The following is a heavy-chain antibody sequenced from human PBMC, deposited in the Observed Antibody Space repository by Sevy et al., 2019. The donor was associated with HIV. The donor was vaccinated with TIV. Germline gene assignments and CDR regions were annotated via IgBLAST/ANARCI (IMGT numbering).Heavy chain of an antibody. Sequence: GGSLRLSCAVSGFSFDSYGMTWVRQAPGKGLEWVSAISGSGTRTYYADSVKGRFIISRDNSKNTLDLQMNSLRGEDTAIYYWAKGGGGHYDPDEIAYYFYYYNMDVWGKGTTVTVSS. J-gene: IGHJ6*03. D-gene: IGHD3-22*01. CDR1: GFSFDSYG. CDR2: ISGSGTRT. CDR3: AKGGGGHYDPDEIAYYFYYYNMDV. V-gene: IGHV3-23*01.